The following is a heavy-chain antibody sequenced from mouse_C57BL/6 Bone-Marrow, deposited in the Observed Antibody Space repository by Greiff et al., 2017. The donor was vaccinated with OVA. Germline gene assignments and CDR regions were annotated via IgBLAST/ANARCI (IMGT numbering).Heavy chain of an antibody. J-gene: IGHJ1*03. D-gene: IGHD1-1*01. Sequence: EVHLVESEGGLVQPGSSMKLSCTASGFTFSDYYMAWVRQVPEKGLEWVANINYDGSSTYYLDSLKSRFIISRDNAKNILYLQMSSLKSEDTATYYCAREGVLRPGRYFDVWGTGTTVTVSS. CDR2: INYDGSST. V-gene: IGHV5-16*01. CDR3: AREGVLRPGRYFDV. CDR1: GFTFSDYY.